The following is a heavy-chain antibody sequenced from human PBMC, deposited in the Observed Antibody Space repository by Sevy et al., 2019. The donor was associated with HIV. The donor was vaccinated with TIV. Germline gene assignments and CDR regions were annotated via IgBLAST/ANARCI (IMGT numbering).Heavy chain of an antibody. V-gene: IGHV3-11*01. Sequence: GGSLRLSCAASRFTFSDYYMSWIRQAPGKGLEWVSYISSGGTTMYYADSLKGRFTISRDNAKNSLYLQMNSLRAEDTALYYCARVRYNYGSYYFDYWGQGTLVTVSS. CDR3: ARVRYNYGSYYFDY. J-gene: IGHJ4*02. CDR2: ISSGGTTM. CDR1: RFTFSDYY. D-gene: IGHD1-1*01.